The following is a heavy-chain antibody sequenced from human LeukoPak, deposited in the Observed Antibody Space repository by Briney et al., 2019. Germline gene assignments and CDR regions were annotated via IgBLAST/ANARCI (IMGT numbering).Heavy chain of an antibody. V-gene: IGHV3-30*02. J-gene: IGHJ3*02. Sequence: GGSLRLSCAASGFTFSSYGLHWVRQAPGKGLEWVAFLRFDGSNKYYADSVKGRFTISRDNSKNALYLQMNSLRAEDTAVYYCAKGGNSPLDAFDIWGQGTMVTVSS. CDR1: GFTFSSYG. CDR2: LRFDGSNK. CDR3: AKGGNSPLDAFDI. D-gene: IGHD4-23*01.